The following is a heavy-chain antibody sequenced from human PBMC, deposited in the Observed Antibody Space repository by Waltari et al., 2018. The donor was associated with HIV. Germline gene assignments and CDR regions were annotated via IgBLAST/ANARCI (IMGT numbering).Heavy chain of an antibody. CDR3: ANLISMTATDVFDV. V-gene: IGHV4-34*01. D-gene: IGHD2-21*02. CDR2: VDHRGST. J-gene: IGHJ3*01. Sequence: QVRLEQWGAGLLKPSETLSITCAVYGTPCTVSYWTWIRQSPGGGLQWIGEVDHRGSTHYNPSLKSRVSMSVDTFKHQFSLKLASVTAADTAVYYCANLISMTATDVFDVWGQGTLVSVSS. CDR1: GTPCTVSY.